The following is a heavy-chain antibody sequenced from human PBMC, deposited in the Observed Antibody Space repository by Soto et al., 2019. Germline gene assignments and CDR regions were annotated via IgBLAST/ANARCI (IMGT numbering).Heavy chain of an antibody. CDR3: ARVVGALGHWFDP. D-gene: IGHD1-26*01. J-gene: IGHJ5*02. CDR2: ISAYNGNT. V-gene: IGHV1-18*01. CDR1: GYNFNSYT. Sequence: QVQLVQSGAEVKKPGASVKVSCKASGYNFNSYTISWVRQAPGQGLEWMGRISAYNGNTNYAQKLQGRVTMTTDTSTRTAYMELGSPRSDDTAVYHCARVVGALGHWFDPWGQGTLVTVSS.